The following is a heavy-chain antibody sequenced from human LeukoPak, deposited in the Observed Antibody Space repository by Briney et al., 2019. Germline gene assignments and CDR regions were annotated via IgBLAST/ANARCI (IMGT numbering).Heavy chain of an antibody. V-gene: IGHV3-7*01. Sequence: GGSLRLSCAASGFTFSSYWMSWVRQAPGKGLEWVANIKQDGSEKYYVDSVKGRFTISRDNAKNSLYLQMNSLRAEDTAVYYCAREFRGYDILTGYYPEGYFDYWGQGTLVTVSS. D-gene: IGHD3-9*01. J-gene: IGHJ4*02. CDR1: GFTFSSYW. CDR2: IKQDGSEK. CDR3: AREFRGYDILTGYYPEGYFDY.